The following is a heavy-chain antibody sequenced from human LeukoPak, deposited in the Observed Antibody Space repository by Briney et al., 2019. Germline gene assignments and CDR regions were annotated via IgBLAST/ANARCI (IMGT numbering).Heavy chain of an antibody. CDR2: ISYDGSNK. CDR1: GFTFSSYA. D-gene: IGHD1-26*01. CDR3: ARSFGGSYPHFDY. V-gene: IGHV3-30-3*01. J-gene: IGHJ4*02. Sequence: PGGSLRLSCAASGFTFSSYAMHWVRQAPGKGLEWVAVISYDGSNKYYADSVKGRFTISRDNSKNTLYLQMNSLRAEDTAVYYCARSFGGSYPHFDYWGQGALVTVSS.